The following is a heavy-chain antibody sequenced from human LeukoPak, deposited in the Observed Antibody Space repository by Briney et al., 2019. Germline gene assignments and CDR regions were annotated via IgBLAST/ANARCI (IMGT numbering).Heavy chain of an antibody. CDR2: ISGSSTYI. Sequence: GGSLRLSCAASGFTFSSYSMNWVRQAPGKGLEWVSSISGSSTYIYYADSLKGRFTISRDNAKNSLYLQMNSLRAEDAAVYYCARVSIVGATTGFDYWGQGTLVTVSS. D-gene: IGHD1-26*01. CDR1: GFTFSSYS. CDR3: ARVSIVGATTGFDY. V-gene: IGHV3-21*01. J-gene: IGHJ4*02.